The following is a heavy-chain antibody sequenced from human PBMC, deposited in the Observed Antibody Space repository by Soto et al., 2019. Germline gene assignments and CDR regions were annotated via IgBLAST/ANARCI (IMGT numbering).Heavy chain of an antibody. D-gene: IGHD2-2*01. J-gene: IGHJ4*02. CDR3: ARGNALYDY. CDR2: IRSSDNTR. Sequence: PVGSLRLSCAASGFSFSDYYMSWIRQAPGKGLEWVSYIRSSDNTRYYADSVKGRFTISRDNAKNSLYLQMNSLRAEDTAVYYCARGNALYDYWGQGTLVTVS. V-gene: IGHV3-11*01. CDR1: GFSFSDYY.